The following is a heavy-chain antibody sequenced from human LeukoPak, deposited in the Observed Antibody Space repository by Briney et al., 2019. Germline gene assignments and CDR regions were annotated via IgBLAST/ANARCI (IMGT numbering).Heavy chain of an antibody. CDR1: GFTFSSYA. CDR2: ISGSGGST. V-gene: IGHV3-23*01. J-gene: IGHJ4*02. Sequence: GGSLRLSCAASGFTFSSYAMSWVRQAPGKGLEWVSAISGSGGSTYYADSVKGRFTISRDNSKNTPYLQMNSLRAEDTAVYYCAKDTYYDILTGHPEYWGQGTLVTVSS. D-gene: IGHD3-9*01. CDR3: AKDTYYDILTGHPEY.